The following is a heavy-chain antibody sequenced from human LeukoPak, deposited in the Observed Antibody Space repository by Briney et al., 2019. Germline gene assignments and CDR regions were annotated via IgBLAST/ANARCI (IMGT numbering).Heavy chain of an antibody. CDR2: IWYDGTNK. Sequence: GGSLRLSCAVSGFTFSDYGMHWVRQAPGKGLEWVAVIWYDGTNKYYADSVEGRFTISRDNSKNTLYLQMNSLRAEDTAVYYCARDALLWFGEFLYWGQGTLVTVSS. J-gene: IGHJ4*02. CDR3: ARDALLWFGEFLY. V-gene: IGHV3-33*01. D-gene: IGHD3-10*01. CDR1: GFTFSDYG.